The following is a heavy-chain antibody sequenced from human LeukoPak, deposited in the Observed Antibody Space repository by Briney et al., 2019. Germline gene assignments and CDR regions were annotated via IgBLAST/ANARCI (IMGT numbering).Heavy chain of an antibody. CDR3: ATAGNYRFDY. CDR2: INSDGSTI. J-gene: IGHJ4*02. V-gene: IGHV3-74*01. Sequence: GGSLRLSCAGSGFIFSSTWMHWVRHAPGEGLVWVSRINSDGSTINYADSVKGRLTISRDNAKNTLYLQMNSLRVEDTALYFCATAGNYRFDYWGQGTLVTVSS. CDR1: GFIFSSTW. D-gene: IGHD1-7*01.